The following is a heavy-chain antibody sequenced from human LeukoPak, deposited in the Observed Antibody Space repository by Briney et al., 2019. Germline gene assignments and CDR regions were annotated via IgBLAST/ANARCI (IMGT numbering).Heavy chain of an antibody. CDR3: TTAAGPYAELDY. D-gene: IGHD6-19*01. CDR2: IKSKTDGGTT. CDR1: GFTFSNAW. V-gene: IGHV3-15*01. Sequence: GGSLRLSCAASGFTFSNAWMSWVRQAPGKGLEWVGRIKSKTDGGTTDYAAPVKCRFTISRDDSKNTLYLQMNSLKTEDTAVYYCTTAAGPYAELDYWGQGTLVTVSS. J-gene: IGHJ4*02.